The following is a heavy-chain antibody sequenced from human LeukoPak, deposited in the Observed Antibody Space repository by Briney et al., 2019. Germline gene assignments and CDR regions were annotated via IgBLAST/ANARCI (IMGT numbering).Heavy chain of an antibody. CDR3: WRAADH. Sequence: SETLSLTCSFSGGSIRGGGYYWGWVRQPPGKGLEWIASLYSNGNTFYNPSLKSRVTISEESSKSQYSLKLRTVTAADTAVYFCWRAADHWGQGILVTVSS. CDR2: LYSNGNT. CDR1: GGSIRGGGYY. J-gene: IGHJ4*02. V-gene: IGHV4-39*01.